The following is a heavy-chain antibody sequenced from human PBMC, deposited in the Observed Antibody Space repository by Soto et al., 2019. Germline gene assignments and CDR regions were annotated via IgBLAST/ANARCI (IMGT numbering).Heavy chain of an antibody. V-gene: IGHV6-1*01. CDR2: TYYRSKWDN. J-gene: IGHJ4*02. CDR3: ARESARLQLGYYVDY. CDR1: GDSVSSNGIA. Sequence: QVQLQQSGPGLVKPSQTLSLTCAISGDSVSSNGIAGNWMRQSPSRGLERLGRTYYRSKWDNDYAVSVKSRTPINPDTSKNQFSLHLNSVNPVDTAVYYCARESARLQLGYYVDYWGQGTRVTVSS. D-gene: IGHD6-13*01.